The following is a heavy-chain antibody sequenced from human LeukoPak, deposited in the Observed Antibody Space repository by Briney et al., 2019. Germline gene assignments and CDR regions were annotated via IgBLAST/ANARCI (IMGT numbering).Heavy chain of an antibody. J-gene: IGHJ4*02. CDR2: IYHSGST. Sequence: SETLSLTCTVSGYSIRSDYYWGWIRQPPGKGLEWIGSIYHSGSTYYNPSLKNRVTISVDTSKNQFSLKLSSVTAADTAVYYCARGAYGSGSYYFDYWGQGTLVTVSS. CDR3: ARGAYGSGSYYFDY. D-gene: IGHD3-10*01. CDR1: GYSIRSDYY. V-gene: IGHV4-38-2*02.